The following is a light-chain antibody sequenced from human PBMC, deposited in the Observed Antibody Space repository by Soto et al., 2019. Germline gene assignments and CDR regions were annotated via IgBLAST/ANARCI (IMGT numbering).Light chain of an antibody. CDR2: LAS. Sequence: DIQMTQSPSSLSASVGDRVTITCRASQSISTNLNWFQQKPGKAPKLLIYLASSLQSGVPSRFSASGSGTEFTLIISSLQPEDFATYYFQQTYSYPRTFGQGTK. CDR3: QQTYSYPRT. V-gene: IGKV1-39*01. CDR1: QSISTN. J-gene: IGKJ1*01.